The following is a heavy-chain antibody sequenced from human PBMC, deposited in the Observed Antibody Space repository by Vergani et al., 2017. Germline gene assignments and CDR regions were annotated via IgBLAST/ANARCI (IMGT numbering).Heavy chain of an antibody. CDR3: AKVSFVLRYFDWLSPFDY. V-gene: IGHV3-23*01. CDR2: ISGSGGST. CDR1: GFTFSSYA. D-gene: IGHD3-9*01. J-gene: IGHJ4*02. Sequence: EVQLLESGGGLVQPGGSLRLSCAASGFTFSSYAMSWVRQAPGKGLEWVSAISGSGGSTYYADSVKGRFTISRDNSKNTLYLQMNSLRAEDTAVYYCAKVSFVLRYFDWLSPFDYWGQGTLVTVSS.